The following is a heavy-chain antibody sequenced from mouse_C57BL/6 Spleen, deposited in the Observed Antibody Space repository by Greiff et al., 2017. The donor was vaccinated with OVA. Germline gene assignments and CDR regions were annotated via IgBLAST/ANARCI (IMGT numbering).Heavy chain of an antibody. CDR2: ISSGGSYT. V-gene: IGHV5-6*01. J-gene: IGHJ1*03. CDR1: GFTFSSYG. D-gene: IGHD2-4*01. CDR3: ARDKGDYDEVHIGV. Sequence: EVKLVESGGDLVKPGGSLKLSCAASGFTFSSYGMSWVRQTPDKRLEWVATISSGGSYTYYPDSVKGRFTISRYNAKKTLYLQMSSLKSEDTAMYYCARDKGDYDEVHIGVWGTGTPVTVSS.